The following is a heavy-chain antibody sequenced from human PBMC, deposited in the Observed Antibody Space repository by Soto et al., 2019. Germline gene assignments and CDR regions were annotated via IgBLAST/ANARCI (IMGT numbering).Heavy chain of an antibody. CDR3: ARESPPADY. V-gene: IGHV1-18*01. Sequence: GSVKVSWKASGYAFTRYGVSWVRQAPGQGLEWMGWISAYNGNTNYAQKLQGRVTMTTDTSTSTAYMELRSLRSDDTAVYYCARESPPADYWGQGTLVTVS. CDR2: ISAYNGNT. J-gene: IGHJ4*02. CDR1: GYAFTRYG.